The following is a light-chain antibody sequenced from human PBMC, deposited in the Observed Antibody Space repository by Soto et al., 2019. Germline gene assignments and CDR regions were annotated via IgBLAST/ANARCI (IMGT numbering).Light chain of an antibody. V-gene: IGKV3-15*01. J-gene: IGKJ2*01. CDR3: QQYNHWPPMYT. CDR2: EAS. CDR1: QGVSNN. Sequence: EIVMTQSPATLPVSPGERVTLSCRTSQGVSNNLAWYQQKPGQAPRLLMYEASTRATSTPARFSGSGSGTEFTLTIRNLQSEDLAVYYCQQYNHWPPMYTFGQGTKLEIK.